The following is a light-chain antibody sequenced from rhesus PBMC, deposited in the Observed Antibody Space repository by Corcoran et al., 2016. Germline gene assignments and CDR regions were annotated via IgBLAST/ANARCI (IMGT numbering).Light chain of an antibody. CDR1: QGISNN. V-gene: IGKV1S15*01. J-gene: IGKJ3*01. CDR2: YAS. CDR3: QHGYGTPFT. Sequence: DIQMTQSPSSLSASVGDTVTITCRASQGISNNLAWYQQKPGKVPKLLSYYASTLQSGVPSRFSGSGSGTDFTLPISSLQPEDFATYYCQHGYGTPFTFGPGTKLDIK.